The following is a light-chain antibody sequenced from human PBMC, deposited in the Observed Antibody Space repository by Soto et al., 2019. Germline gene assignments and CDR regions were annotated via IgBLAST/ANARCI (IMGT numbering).Light chain of an antibody. CDR2: DVS. CDR3: SSYTSSNTYV. V-gene: IGLV2-14*03. Sequence: QSALTQPASVSGSPGPSITISCTGTSSDVGGYNYVSWYQHHPGKVPQLMIYDVSNRPSGVSNRFSGSKSGNTASLTISGLQAEDEADYYCSSYTSSNTYVFGTGTKLTVL. J-gene: IGLJ1*01. CDR1: SSDVGGYNY.